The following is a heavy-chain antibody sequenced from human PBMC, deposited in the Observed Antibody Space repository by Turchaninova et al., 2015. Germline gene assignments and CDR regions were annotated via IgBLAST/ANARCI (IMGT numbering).Heavy chain of an antibody. CDR2: VSGSGAST. J-gene: IGHJ4*02. D-gene: IGHD2-21*02. V-gene: IGHV3-23*01. CDR3: ARIVEVATSHYQFDC. Sequence: TVSGSGASTYYADSVKGRVTISRDKSKNTLYLQMNSLGAENTAVYFCARIVEVATSHYQFDCWGQGTRVTVSS.